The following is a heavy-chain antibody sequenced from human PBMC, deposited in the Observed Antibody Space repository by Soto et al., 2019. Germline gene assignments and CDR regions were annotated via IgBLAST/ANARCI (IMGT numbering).Heavy chain of an antibody. D-gene: IGHD3-3*01. V-gene: IGHV4-34*01. Sequence: PSETLSLTCAVYGGSFSGYYWSWIRQPPGKGLEWIGEINHSGSTNYNPSLKSRVTISVDTSKNQFSLKLSSVTAADTAVYYCGRGVVLRFLEWSIYYYYMDVWGKGTTVTVSS. CDR3: GRGVVLRFLEWSIYYYYMDV. J-gene: IGHJ6*03. CDR1: GGSFSGYY. CDR2: INHSGST.